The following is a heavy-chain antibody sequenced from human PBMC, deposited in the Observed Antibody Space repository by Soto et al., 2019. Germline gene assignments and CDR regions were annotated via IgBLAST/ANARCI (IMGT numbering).Heavy chain of an antibody. D-gene: IGHD3-16*01. Sequence: QVQLQESGPGLVKPSQTLSLTCTVSGGSISSGGYYWSWIRQHPGKGLEWIGYIYYSGSTYYNPCLKSRVTIPVDTSKNQFALKLSSVTAADTAGYFCARVGGINWFDPWGQGTLVTVSS. CDR3: ARVGGINWFDP. J-gene: IGHJ5*02. CDR1: GGSISSGGYY. CDR2: IYYSGST. V-gene: IGHV4-31*03.